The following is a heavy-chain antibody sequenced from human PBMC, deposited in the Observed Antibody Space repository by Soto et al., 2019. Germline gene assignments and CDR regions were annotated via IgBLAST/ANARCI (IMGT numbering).Heavy chain of an antibody. D-gene: IGHD2-2*01. Sequence: LSLGCALSRGCVLIYVLSWTRQPPEKGLEWIGEINHSGSTNYNPSLKRRVTITVDTSKNQFSLKLSSVTAADTAVYYCARHGGIVLVPAATPPAGYNWLDPWGQGTLVTVSS. J-gene: IGHJ5*02. CDR2: INHSGST. CDR3: ARHGGIVLVPAATPPAGYNWLDP. CDR1: RGCVLIYV. V-gene: IGHV4-34*01.